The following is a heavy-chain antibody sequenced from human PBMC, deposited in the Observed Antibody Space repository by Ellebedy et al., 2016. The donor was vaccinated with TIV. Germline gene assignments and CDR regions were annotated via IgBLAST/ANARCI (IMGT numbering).Heavy chain of an antibody. CDR1: GGSISSYY. CDR2: IYYSGST. CDR3: ARHSAGIKDHDY. D-gene: IGHD6-13*01. V-gene: IGHV4-59*08. Sequence: MPSETLSLTCTVSGGSISSYYWSWIRQPPGKGLEWIGYIYYSGSTNCNASLKSRVTISVDTSKNQFSLKLRSVTAADTAVYYCARHSAGIKDHDYWGQGTLVTVSS. J-gene: IGHJ4*02.